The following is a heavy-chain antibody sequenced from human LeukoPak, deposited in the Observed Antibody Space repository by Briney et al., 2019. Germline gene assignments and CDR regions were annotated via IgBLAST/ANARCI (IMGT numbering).Heavy chain of an antibody. J-gene: IGHJ4*02. V-gene: IGHV3-23*01. D-gene: IGHD3-9*01. CDR1: GFTFSISA. Sequence: GGSLRLSCAASGFTFSISAMSWVRQAPGKGLEWVSGISDSGGSTFYANSVKGRFTISRDNSKNILYLQMNSLRADDTAVYYCAKVSESNYDILTGYYTPYYFDYWGQGTLVTVSS. CDR3: AKVSESNYDILTGYYTPYYFDY. CDR2: ISDSGGST.